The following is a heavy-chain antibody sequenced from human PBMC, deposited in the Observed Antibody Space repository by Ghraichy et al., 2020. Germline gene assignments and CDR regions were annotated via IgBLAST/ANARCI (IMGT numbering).Heavy chain of an antibody. CDR1: GFTFSSYA. CDR3: AREGMGDSSGYYHDY. Sequence: GESLNISCAASGFTFSSYAMSWVRQAPGKGLEWVSAISGSGGSTYYADSVKGRFTISRDNAKNSLYLQMNSLRDEDTAVYYCAREGMGDSSGYYHDYWGQGTLVTVSS. V-gene: IGHV3-23*01. CDR2: ISGSGGST. J-gene: IGHJ4*02. D-gene: IGHD3-22*01.